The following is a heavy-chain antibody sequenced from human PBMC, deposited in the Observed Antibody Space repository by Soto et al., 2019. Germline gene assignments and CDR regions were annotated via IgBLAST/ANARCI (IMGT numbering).Heavy chain of an antibody. V-gene: IGHV1-2*02. CDR1: GYTFAGYY. Sequence: ASVKVSFKTSGYTFAGYYIHWVRQARGQGPELMGWINPNSGVTNYVQKFQGRVTMTRDTSISTAYMELSRLRSDDTAVYYCARNFLLTCYSNCFDPWGQGTLVTVSS. CDR2: INPNSGVT. J-gene: IGHJ5*02. CDR3: ARNFLLTCYSNCFDP. D-gene: IGHD3-9*01.